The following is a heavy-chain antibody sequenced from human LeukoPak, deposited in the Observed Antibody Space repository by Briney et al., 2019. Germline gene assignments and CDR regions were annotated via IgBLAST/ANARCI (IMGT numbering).Heavy chain of an antibody. Sequence: SETLSLTCTVSGGSISSSSYYWGWIRQPPGKGLEWIGEINHSGSTNYNPSLKSRVTISIDTSKNQFSLKLSSVTAADTAVYYCARGRDIAAAGTIFDYWGQGTLVTVSS. D-gene: IGHD6-13*01. CDR3: ARGRDIAAAGTIFDY. V-gene: IGHV4-39*07. CDR1: GGSISSSSYY. J-gene: IGHJ4*02. CDR2: INHSGST.